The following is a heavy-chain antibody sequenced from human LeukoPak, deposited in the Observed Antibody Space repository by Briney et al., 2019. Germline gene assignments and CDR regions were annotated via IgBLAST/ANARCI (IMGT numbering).Heavy chain of an antibody. D-gene: IGHD1-14*01. CDR1: GYTLTELS. Sequence: ASVKFSCKVSGYTLTELSMHWVRQAPGKGLEWMGGFDPEDGETIYAQKFQGRVTMTEDTSTDTAYMELSGLRSEDTAVYYCATGTRPHHTGAYDAFDIWGQGTMVTVSS. CDR3: ATGTRPHHTGAYDAFDI. CDR2: FDPEDGET. V-gene: IGHV1-24*01. J-gene: IGHJ3*02.